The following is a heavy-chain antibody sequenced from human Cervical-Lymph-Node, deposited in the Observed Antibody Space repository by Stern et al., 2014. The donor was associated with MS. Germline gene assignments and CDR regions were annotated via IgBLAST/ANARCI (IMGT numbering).Heavy chain of an antibody. J-gene: IGHJ6*02. V-gene: IGHV3-30*03. Sequence: QVQLVESGGGVVQPGRSLRLSCAASGFTFSSYGMLWFRQAPGKGLEWVALMSYDGSSQYYADSVKGRFTVSRDNSKNTLYLQMSSLRAEDTAVYYCATNRVMVPGKDFFYGLDVWGQGTTVTVSS. CDR3: ATNRVMVPGKDFFYGLDV. CDR1: GFTFSSYG. D-gene: IGHD3-10*01. CDR2: MSYDGSSQ.